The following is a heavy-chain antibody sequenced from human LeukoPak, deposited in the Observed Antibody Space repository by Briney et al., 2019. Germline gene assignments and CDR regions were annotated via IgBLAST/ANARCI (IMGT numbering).Heavy chain of an antibody. CDR3: ARDRTYYYASNWFDP. Sequence: GGSLRLSCAASGFTFSSYWMHWVRQAPGKGLVWVSRINSDGSSTSYADSVKGRFTISRDNAKNTLYLQMNSLRAEDTAVYYCARDRTYYYASNWFDPWGQGTLVTVSS. D-gene: IGHD3-10*01. CDR2: INSDGSST. CDR1: GFTFSSYW. J-gene: IGHJ5*02. V-gene: IGHV3-74*01.